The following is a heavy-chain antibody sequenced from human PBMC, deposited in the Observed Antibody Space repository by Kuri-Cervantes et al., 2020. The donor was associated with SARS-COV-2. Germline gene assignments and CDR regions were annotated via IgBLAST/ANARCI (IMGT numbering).Heavy chain of an antibody. CDR2: IYYSGST. Sequence: LRLSCTVSGGSVSSGSYYWSWIRQPPGKGLEWIGYIYYSGSTNYNPSLKSRVTISVDTSKNQFSLKLSSVTAADTAVYPRGDCSHYYFDYWGQGTLVTVSS. CDR1: GGSVSSGSYY. D-gene: IGHD2-21*01. V-gene: IGHV4-61*01. J-gene: IGHJ4*02. CDR3: GDCSHYYFDY.